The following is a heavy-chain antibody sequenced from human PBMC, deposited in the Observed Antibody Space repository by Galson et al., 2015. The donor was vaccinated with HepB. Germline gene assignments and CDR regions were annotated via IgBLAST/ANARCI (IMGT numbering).Heavy chain of an antibody. Sequence: SLRLSCAASGFTFSSYSMNWVRQGPGKGLEWVSYISSSSSNINYADSVKGRFTISRDNAKNSLYLQMNSLRAEDTAVYYCVRDFSSIMGATKAYWGQGSLVTVSS. V-gene: IGHV3-48*01. J-gene: IGHJ4*02. CDR3: VRDFSSIMGATKAY. CDR1: GFTFSSYS. CDR2: ISSSSSNI. D-gene: IGHD1-26*01.